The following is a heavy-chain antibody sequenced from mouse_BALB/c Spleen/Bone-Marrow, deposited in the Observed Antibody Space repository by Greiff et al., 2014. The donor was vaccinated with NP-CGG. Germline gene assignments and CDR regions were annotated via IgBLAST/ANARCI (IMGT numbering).Heavy chain of an antibody. Sequence: VQLQQSGDDLVRPGTSVKVSCKASGYAFTNYLIEWFKQRPGRGLEWIGRINPGIGGTTYNAKFKGKATLTADKSSTTAYMQLNSLTSDDSAVYFCARFTRDYWGQGTTLTVSS. CDR2: INPGIGGT. J-gene: IGHJ2*01. V-gene: IGHV1-54*01. CDR3: ARFTRDY. CDR1: GYAFTNYL.